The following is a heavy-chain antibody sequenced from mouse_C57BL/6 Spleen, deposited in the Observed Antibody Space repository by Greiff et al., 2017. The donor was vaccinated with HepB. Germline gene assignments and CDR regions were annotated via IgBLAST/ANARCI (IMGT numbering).Heavy chain of an antibody. CDR3: ARSGGYSNYEAY. J-gene: IGHJ3*01. V-gene: IGHV1-54*01. CDR1: GYAFTNYL. Sequence: VQVVESGAELVRPGTSVKVSCKASGYAFTNYLIEWVKQRPGQGLEWIGVINPGSGGTNYNEKFKGKATLTADKSSSTAYMQLSSLTSEDSAVYFCARSGGYSNYEAYWGQGTLVTVSA. CDR2: INPGSGGT. D-gene: IGHD2-5*01.